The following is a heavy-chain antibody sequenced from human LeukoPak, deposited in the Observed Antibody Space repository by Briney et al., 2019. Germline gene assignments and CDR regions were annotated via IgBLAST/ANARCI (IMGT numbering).Heavy chain of an antibody. V-gene: IGHV1-2*02. D-gene: IGHD3-3*01. CDR1: GYTFSGHY. CDR2: INPNTGGT. J-gene: IGHJ4*02. Sequence: ASVKVSCKASGYTFSGHYMHWVRQAPGQGLELMGWINPNTGGTNYAQKFQGGVTMTRDTSISTVYMELRRLRADDTAVDYCARDMYDFLSAAYYFDYWGQGTLVTVSS. CDR3: ARDMYDFLSAAYYFDY.